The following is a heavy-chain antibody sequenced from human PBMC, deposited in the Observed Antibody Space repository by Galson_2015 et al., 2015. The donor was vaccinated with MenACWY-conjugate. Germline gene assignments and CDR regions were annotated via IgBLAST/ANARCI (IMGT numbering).Heavy chain of an antibody. CDR1: GFTFSSYE. J-gene: IGHJ2*01. D-gene: IGHD2-21*01. Sequence: SLRLSCAASGFTFSSYEMNWVRQAPGKGLEWVSYIGSSSSMIYYADSVKGRFTVSRDNAKNSLYLQMNSLRAEDTAVYFCATSWGGDSRYFDLWGCGTLVTVSS. V-gene: IGHV3-48*03. CDR3: ATSWGGDSRYFDL. CDR2: IGSSSSMI.